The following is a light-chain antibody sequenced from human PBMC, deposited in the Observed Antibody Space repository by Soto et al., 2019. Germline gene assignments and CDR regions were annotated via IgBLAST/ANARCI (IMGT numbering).Light chain of an antibody. CDR3: QQYSSYLWT. CDR1: QDIRTW. V-gene: IGKV1-5*03. J-gene: IGKJ1*01. CDR2: KAS. Sequence: DIQMTQSPATLSASVGDRVTITCRASQDIRTWLAWFQQKPGKAPKLLIYKASSLESGVPARFSGSGSGTDFTLTINSLQPDDFATYYCQQYSSYLWTFGQGTKVEIK.